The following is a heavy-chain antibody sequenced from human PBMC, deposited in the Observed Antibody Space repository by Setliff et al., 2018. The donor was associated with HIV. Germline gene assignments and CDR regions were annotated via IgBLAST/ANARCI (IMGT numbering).Heavy chain of an antibody. V-gene: IGHV4-39*07. CDR3: ARVMGGYYDSSQYMDV. J-gene: IGHJ6*03. D-gene: IGHD3-22*01. CDR1: GGSISSNSYY. CDR2: INHSGST. Sequence: SETLSLTCTVSGGSISSNSYYWGWIRQPPGKGLEWIGEINHSGSTNYNPSLKSRVTILVDTSKNQFSLKLSSVTAADTAVYYCARVMGGYYDSSQYMDVWGKGTTVTVSS.